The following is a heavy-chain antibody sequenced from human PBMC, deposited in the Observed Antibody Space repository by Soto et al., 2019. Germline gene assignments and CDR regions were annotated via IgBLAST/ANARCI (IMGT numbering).Heavy chain of an antibody. CDR2: INHRGSL. CDR3: ARELPQRQGRNMDV. V-gene: IGHV4-31*03. CDR1: GGSMTSGDQY. D-gene: IGHD1-1*01. Sequence: SETLSLTCTVTGGSMTSGDQYRTWIRHRPGEGLEWFGYINHRGSLYYNPSLKSRVSMSVDTSKNQFSLNLSSVTAADTAVYYCARELPQRQGRNMDVWGQGTTVT. J-gene: IGHJ6*02.